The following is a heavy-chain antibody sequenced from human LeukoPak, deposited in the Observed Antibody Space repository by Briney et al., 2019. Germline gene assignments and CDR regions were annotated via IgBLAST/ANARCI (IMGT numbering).Heavy chain of an antibody. CDR2: ISSSTNYI. D-gene: IGHD3-10*01. CDR1: GFTFSSYA. Sequence: GGSLRLSCAASGFTFSSYAMSWVRQAPGKGLEWVSSISSSTNYIYYADSVKGRFTISRDNAKNSLYLQMNSLRAEDTAVYYCARSPTKPTGSLSDYWGQGTLVTVSS. J-gene: IGHJ4*02. V-gene: IGHV3-21*01. CDR3: ARSPTKPTGSLSDY.